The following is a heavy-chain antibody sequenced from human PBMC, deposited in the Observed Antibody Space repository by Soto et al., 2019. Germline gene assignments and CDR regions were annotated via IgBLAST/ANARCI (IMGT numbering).Heavy chain of an antibody. D-gene: IGHD3-3*01. V-gene: IGHV3-30*18. CDR2: ISYDGSNK. Sequence: GGSLRLSCAASGFTFSSYGMHWVRQAPGKGLEWVAVISYDGSNKYYADSVKGRFTISRDNSKHTLYLQMNSLRAEDTAVYYCAKVNVHYDFWSGYYYTGGDYYGMDVWGQGTTVTVSS. CDR3: AKVNVHYDFWSGYYYTGGDYYGMDV. J-gene: IGHJ6*02. CDR1: GFTFSSYG.